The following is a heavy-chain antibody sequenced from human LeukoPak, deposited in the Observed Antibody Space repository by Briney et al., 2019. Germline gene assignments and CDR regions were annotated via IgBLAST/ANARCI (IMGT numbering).Heavy chain of an antibody. Sequence: GGSLRLSCEASGFTFSSYAMSWVRQAPGKGLEWVSAISGSGGSTYYADSVKGRFTISRDNSKNTLYLQMNSLRAEDTAVYYCAKLTGLLWFGELPYDYWGQGTLVTVSS. CDR1: GFTFSSYA. V-gene: IGHV3-23*01. J-gene: IGHJ4*02. D-gene: IGHD3-10*01. CDR3: AKLTGLLWFGELPYDY. CDR2: ISGSGGST.